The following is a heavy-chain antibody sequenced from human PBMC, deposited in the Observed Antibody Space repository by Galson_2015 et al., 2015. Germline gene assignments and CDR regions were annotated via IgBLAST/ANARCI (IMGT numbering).Heavy chain of an antibody. J-gene: IGHJ4*02. Sequence: SLRLSCAASGFTFDDYAMHWVRQAPGKGLEWVAVISYDGSNKYYADSVKGRFTISRDNSKNTLYLQMNSLRAEDTAVYYCARDSAADRLWFRGTPTGFDYWGQGTLVTVSS. D-gene: IGHD3-10*01. CDR2: ISYDGSNK. CDR3: ARDSAADRLWFRGTPTGFDY. V-gene: IGHV3-30*01. CDR1: GFTFDDYA.